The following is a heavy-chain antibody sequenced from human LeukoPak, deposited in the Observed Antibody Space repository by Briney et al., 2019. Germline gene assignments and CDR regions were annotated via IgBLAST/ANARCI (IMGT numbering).Heavy chain of an antibody. CDR3: SRDTDGYNFFDY. CDR1: GFTFSSYE. D-gene: IGHD5-24*01. CDR2: ISSSGSTR. Sequence: GGSLRLSCAVSGFTFSSYEMSWVRQAPGKGLEWVSYISSSGSTRYYADSVKGRFTISRDNAKISLYLQMNSLRAEDTAVYYCSRDTDGYNFFDYWGQGTLVTVSS. V-gene: IGHV3-48*03. J-gene: IGHJ4*02.